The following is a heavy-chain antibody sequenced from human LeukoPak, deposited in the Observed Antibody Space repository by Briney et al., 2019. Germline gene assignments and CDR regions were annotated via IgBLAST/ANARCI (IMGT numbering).Heavy chain of an antibody. CDR2: ISYDGSNK. J-gene: IGHJ4*02. D-gene: IGHD2-2*02. CDR1: GITLSSYD. CDR3: ARSYTDY. V-gene: IGHV3-30-3*01. Sequence: PGGSLRLSCAASGITLSSYDMHWVRQAPGKALEWVAVISYDGSNKDYADSVKGRFTISRDNAKNSLYLQMNSLRDEDTAVYYCARSYTDYWGQGTLVTVSS.